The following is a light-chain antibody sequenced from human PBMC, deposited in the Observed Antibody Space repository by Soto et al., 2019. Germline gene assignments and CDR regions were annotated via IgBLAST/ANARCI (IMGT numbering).Light chain of an antibody. CDR3: QHYDILPLT. V-gene: IGKV1-33*01. CDR2: DAS. CDR1: QDITNY. Sequence: DIQMTQSPSSLSASVGDRVTITCQASQDITNYLSWYQQKPGKPPKVLIYDASTLEAGVPSRFSGRGSVTDFTFTISSLQPEDVATYFCQHYDILPLTFGGGTKVEIK. J-gene: IGKJ4*01.